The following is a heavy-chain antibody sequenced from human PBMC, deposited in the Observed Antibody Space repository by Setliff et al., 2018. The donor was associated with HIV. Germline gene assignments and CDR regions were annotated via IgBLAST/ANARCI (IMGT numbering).Heavy chain of an antibody. CDR3: ARAVASKNIRGEYYFDY. D-gene: IGHD3-16*01. CDR2: ISPSGGAT. CDR1: GYTFTSYG. V-gene: IGHV1-18*01. Sequence: ASVKVSCKPSGYTFTSYGLSWVRQAPGQGLEWMGWISPSGGATTYAQKFQGRVTMTRDTSTSTVYMELSSLRSEDTAVYYCARAVASKNIRGEYYFDYWGQGTLVTVSS. J-gene: IGHJ4*02.